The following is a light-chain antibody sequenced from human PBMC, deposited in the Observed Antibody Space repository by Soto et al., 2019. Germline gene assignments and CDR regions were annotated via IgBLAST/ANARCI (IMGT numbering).Light chain of an antibody. CDR3: HQYGNSPPWT. CDR1: QSVNSAY. CDR2: GAS. Sequence: DIVLTQSPGTLSLSPGERATLSCRASQSVNSAYLAWYQQRPGQAPRLLIYGASTRPSAIPDRFSGSGSGTDVSLTSSRLAPADLAVYYCHQYGNSPPWTFGQGTKVEVK. J-gene: IGKJ1*01. V-gene: IGKV3-20*01.